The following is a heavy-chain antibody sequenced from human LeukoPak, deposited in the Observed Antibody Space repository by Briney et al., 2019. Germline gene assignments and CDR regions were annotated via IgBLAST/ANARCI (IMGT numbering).Heavy chain of an antibody. Sequence: ASVKVSCKASGYTFTGYYMHWVRQAPGQGLEWMGWINPNSCGTNYAQKFQGRVTMTRDTSISTAYMELSRLRSDDTAVYYCARAGGYCSGGSCYSISHYYYYYMDVWGKGTTVTVS. CDR2: INPNSCGT. CDR1: GYTFTGYY. V-gene: IGHV1-2*02. J-gene: IGHJ6*03. CDR3: ARAGGYCSGGSCYSISHYYYYYMDV. D-gene: IGHD2-15*01.